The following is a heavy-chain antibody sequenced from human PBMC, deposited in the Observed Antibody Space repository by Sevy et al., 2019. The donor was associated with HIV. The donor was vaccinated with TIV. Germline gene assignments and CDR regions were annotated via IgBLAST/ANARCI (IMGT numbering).Heavy chain of an antibody. D-gene: IGHD3-16*02. CDR2: ISGSGGST. J-gene: IGHJ4*02. CDR1: GFTFSSYA. Sequence: GGSLRLSCAASGFTFSSYAMSWVRQAPGKGLEWVSAISGSGGSTYYADSVKGRFTISRDNSKNTLYLQMNSLGAEDTAVYYCAKDPPYDYVWGSYRYFDYWGQGTLVTVSS. V-gene: IGHV3-23*01. CDR3: AKDPPYDYVWGSYRYFDY.